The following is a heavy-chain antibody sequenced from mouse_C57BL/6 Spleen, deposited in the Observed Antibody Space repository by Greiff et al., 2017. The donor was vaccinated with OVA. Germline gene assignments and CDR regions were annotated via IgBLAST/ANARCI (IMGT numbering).Heavy chain of an antibody. D-gene: IGHD2-3*01. J-gene: IGHJ3*01. V-gene: IGHV2-2*02. CDR3: ARNPCDDGYYSWFAY. Sequence: QVQLQQSGPGLVQPSQSLSITCTVSGFSLTSYGVHWVRQSPGKGLEWLGVIWSGGSTDNNAAFISRLSISKDNSKGQVFFKMNSLQANDTAIYYCARNPCDDGYYSWFAYWGQGTLVTVSA. CDR1: GFSLTSYG. CDR2: IWSGGST.